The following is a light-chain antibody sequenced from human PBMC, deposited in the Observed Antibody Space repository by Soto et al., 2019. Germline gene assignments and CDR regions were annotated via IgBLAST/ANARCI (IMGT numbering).Light chain of an antibody. J-gene: IGLJ1*01. CDR3: CSYAGSYTHV. CDR1: SSDIGGYNY. CDR2: DVI. Sequence: QSVLTQPRSVSGSPGQSVTISCTETSSDIGGYNYVSWYQQHPGKAPKLMIYDVIKRPSGVPDRFSGSKSGNTASLTIYGLQAEDEADYYCCSYAGSYTHVFGTGTKVTVL. V-gene: IGLV2-11*01.